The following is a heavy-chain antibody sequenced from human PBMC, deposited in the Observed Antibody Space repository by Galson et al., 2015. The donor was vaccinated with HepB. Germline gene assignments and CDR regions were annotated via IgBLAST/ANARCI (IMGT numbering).Heavy chain of an antibody. CDR1: GGSISSSNW. CDR2: IYHSGST. CDR3: ARGLQLWLQLDYYYYGMDV. D-gene: IGHD5-18*01. Sequence: ETLSLTCAVSGGSISSSNWRSWVRQPPGQVLEWIGEIYHSGSTNYNPSLKSRVTLSVDKSKNHFSLKLSSETAAATAVYYCARGLQLWLQLDYYYYGMDVWGQGTTVTVSS. V-gene: IGHV4-4*02. J-gene: IGHJ6*02.